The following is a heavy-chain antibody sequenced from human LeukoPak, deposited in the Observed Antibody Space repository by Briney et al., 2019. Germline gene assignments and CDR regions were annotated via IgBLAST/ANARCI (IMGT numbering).Heavy chain of an antibody. J-gene: IGHJ5*02. D-gene: IGHD6-13*01. Sequence: PGGSLRLSCAASGFTFSSYEMNWVRQAPGKGLEWVSYISSSGSTIYYADSVKGRFTISRDNAKNSLYLQMNSLRAEDTAVYYCARQGRIAAAGSWFDPWGQGTLVTVSS. V-gene: IGHV3-48*03. CDR3: ARQGRIAAAGSWFDP. CDR2: ISSSGSTI. CDR1: GFTFSSYE.